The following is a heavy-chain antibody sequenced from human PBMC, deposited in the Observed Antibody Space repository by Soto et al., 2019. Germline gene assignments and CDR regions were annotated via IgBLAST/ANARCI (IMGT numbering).Heavy chain of an antibody. CDR3: AGVGLWLGDYFDY. CDR1: GGSISSGAYY. J-gene: IGHJ4*02. CDR2: VYYTGNT. D-gene: IGHD6-19*01. Sequence: QVQLQESGPGLVKPSQTLSLTCTVSGGSISSGAYYWSWIRQQPGKGLEGIGYVYYTGNTYYNPSLRSRVTISVDTSKNTSPLKLSFVTAAGTAVYYCAGVGLWLGDYFDYWGQGTLVSFSS. V-gene: IGHV4-31*03.